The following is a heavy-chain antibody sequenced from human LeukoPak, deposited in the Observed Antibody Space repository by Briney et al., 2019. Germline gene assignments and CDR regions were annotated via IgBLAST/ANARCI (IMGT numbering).Heavy chain of an antibody. Sequence: HPGGSLRLSCAASGFTFSSYWMHWVRQAPGKGLVWVSRINSDGSSTSYADSVKGRFTISRDNAKHTLYLQMNSLRAEDTAVYYCARYRSSWSDYYYYGMDVWGQGTTVTVSS. CDR1: GFTFSSYW. CDR2: INSDGSST. V-gene: IGHV3-74*01. J-gene: IGHJ6*02. D-gene: IGHD6-13*01. CDR3: ARYRSSWSDYYYYGMDV.